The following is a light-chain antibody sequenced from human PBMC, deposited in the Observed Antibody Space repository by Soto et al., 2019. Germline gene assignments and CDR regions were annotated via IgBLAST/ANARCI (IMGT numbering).Light chain of an antibody. J-gene: IGLJ2*01. CDR3: SSYTTSSTLV. Sequence: QSALTQPASVSGSPGQSITFSCTGTSSDVGSYNYVSWYQQHPGKAPKLMIYDVSNRPLGISNRFSGSKSGNTASLTISGLQAEDEADYYCSSYTTSSTLVFGGGTKVTVL. CDR1: SSDVGSYNY. V-gene: IGLV2-14*03. CDR2: DVS.